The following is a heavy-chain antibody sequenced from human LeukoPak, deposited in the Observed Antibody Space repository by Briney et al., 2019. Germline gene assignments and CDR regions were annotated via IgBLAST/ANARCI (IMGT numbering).Heavy chain of an antibody. D-gene: IGHD3-10*01. Sequence: GGSLRLSCAASGFTFSSYAMSWVRQAPGKGLEWASVIYSGGTTYHADSVKGRFTISRDNSKNTLYLQMNSLRAEDTAVYYCASYGSGSYTYIDYWGQGTLVTVSS. V-gene: IGHV3-53*01. CDR1: GFTFSSYA. J-gene: IGHJ4*02. CDR3: ASYGSGSYTYIDY. CDR2: IYSGGTT.